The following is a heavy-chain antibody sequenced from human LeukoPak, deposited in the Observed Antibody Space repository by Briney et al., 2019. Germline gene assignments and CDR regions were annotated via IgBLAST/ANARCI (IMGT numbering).Heavy chain of an antibody. J-gene: IGHJ4*02. CDR3: ARDHETDSSSWYSQFAY. CDR1: GGTFSSYA. D-gene: IGHD6-13*01. CDR2: IIPIFGTA. Sequence: ASVKVSCKASGGTFSSYAISWVRQAPGQGLEWMGGIIPIFGTANYAQKFQGRVTITADESTSTAYMELSSLRSEDTAVYYCARDHETDSSSWYSQFAYWGQGTLVTVSS. V-gene: IGHV1-69*01.